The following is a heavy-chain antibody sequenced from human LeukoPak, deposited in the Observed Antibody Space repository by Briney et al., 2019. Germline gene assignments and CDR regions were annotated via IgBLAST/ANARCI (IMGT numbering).Heavy chain of an antibody. CDR2: ISSSGSTI. CDR3: ARGLYCSSTSCYPRDAFDI. J-gene: IGHJ3*02. D-gene: IGHD2-2*01. Sequence: GSLRLSCAASGFTFSDYYMSWIRQAPGKGLEWVSYISSSGSTIYYADSVKGRFTISRDNAKNSLYLQMNSLRAEDTAVYYCARGLYCSSTSCYPRDAFDIWGQGTMVTVSS. V-gene: IGHV3-11*04. CDR1: GFTFSDYY.